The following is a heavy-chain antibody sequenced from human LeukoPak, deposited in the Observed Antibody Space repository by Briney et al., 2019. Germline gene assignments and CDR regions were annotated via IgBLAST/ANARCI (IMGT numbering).Heavy chain of an antibody. V-gene: IGHV3-7*01. J-gene: IGHJ4*02. Sequence: GGSLRLSCAASGFTFSSYWMSWVRQAPGKGLEWVANIKQDGSEKYYVDSVKGRFTISRDNAKNSLYLQMSSLRAEDTAVYYCARVYYDFWSGYYPYYFDYWGQGTLVTVSS. D-gene: IGHD3-3*01. CDR1: GFTFSSYW. CDR2: IKQDGSEK. CDR3: ARVYYDFWSGYYPYYFDY.